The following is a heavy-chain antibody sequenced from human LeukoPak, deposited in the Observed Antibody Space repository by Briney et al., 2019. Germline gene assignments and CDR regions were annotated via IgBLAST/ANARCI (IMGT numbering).Heavy chain of an antibody. D-gene: IGHD1-26*01. CDR2: IYLGDSDA. Sequence: GESLKISCKGSGYTFTSNWIGWVRQMPGKGLEWMGIIYLGDSDARYSPSFQGQITISADKTSTAYLQWSSLKASDTAMYYCARREAWDPRVYWFDPWGQGTLVTVSS. CDR3: ARREAWDPRVYWFDP. J-gene: IGHJ5*02. CDR1: GYTFTSNW. V-gene: IGHV5-51*01.